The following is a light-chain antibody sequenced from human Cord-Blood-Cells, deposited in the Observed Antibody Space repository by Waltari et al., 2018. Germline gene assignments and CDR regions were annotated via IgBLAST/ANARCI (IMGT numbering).Light chain of an antibody. CDR3: CSYAGSVV. Sequence: QSALTQPASVSGSPGQSITIPCTGTSSDVGSYNLVSWYQQHPGKAPKLMIYEGSKRPSGVSNRFSGSKSGNTASLTISGLPAEDEADYYCCSYAGSVVFGGGTKLTVL. V-gene: IGLV2-23*01. CDR2: EGS. J-gene: IGLJ2*01. CDR1: SSDVGSYNL.